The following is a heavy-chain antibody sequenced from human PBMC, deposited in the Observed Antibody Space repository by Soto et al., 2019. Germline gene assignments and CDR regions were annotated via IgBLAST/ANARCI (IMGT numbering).Heavy chain of an antibody. V-gene: IGHV3-23*01. CDR1: GFTFSTYA. CDR2: ISSSGGHT. D-gene: IGHD2-15*01. J-gene: IGHJ4*02. Sequence: GGSLRLSCAASGFTFSTYALNWVRQAPGKGLEWVSAISSSGGHTFYADSVEGRFTISRDNSKNTLYLQLNSLRAEDTAVYFCAKKKDVVVVGAAPGAFYDYWGQGTLVTVSS. CDR3: AKKKDVVVVGAAPGAFYDY.